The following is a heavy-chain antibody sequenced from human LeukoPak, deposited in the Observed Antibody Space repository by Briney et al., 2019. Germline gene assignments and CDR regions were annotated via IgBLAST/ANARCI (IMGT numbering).Heavy chain of an antibody. J-gene: IGHJ4*02. V-gene: IGHV3-23*05. CDR3: AKDVRGGPIVGAGSVDY. Sequence: GGSLRLSCAASRFTFSRYAMSWVRQAPGKGLEWVSAVNNKGNNKYYADSVRGRFTISRDNSKNALYLQMDSLRAEDTAVYYCAKDVRGGPIVGAGSVDYWGQGTLVTVSS. CDR2: VNNKGNNK. D-gene: IGHD1-26*01. CDR1: RFTFSRYA.